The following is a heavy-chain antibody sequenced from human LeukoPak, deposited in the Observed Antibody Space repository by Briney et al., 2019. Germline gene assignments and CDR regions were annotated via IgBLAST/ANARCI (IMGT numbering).Heavy chain of an antibody. CDR1: GDSVSSNSAA. V-gene: IGHV6-1*01. J-gene: IGHJ5*02. CDR3: AKSRYSSSWYLVWFDP. CDR2: TYYRSKWYN. D-gene: IGHD6-13*01. Sequence: SQTLSLTCAISGDSVSSNSAAWNWIRQSPSRGLEWLGRTYYRSKWYNDYAVSVKSRITINPDTSKNQFSLQLNSVTPEDTAVHYCAKSRYSSSWYLVWFDPWGQGTLVTVSS.